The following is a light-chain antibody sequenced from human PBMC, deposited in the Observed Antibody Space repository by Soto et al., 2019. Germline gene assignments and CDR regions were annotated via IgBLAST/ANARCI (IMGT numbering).Light chain of an antibody. Sequence: DIQMTQSPSSLSASVGDRVTITCRASQSISSYLNWYQQKPGKAPKLLIYAASSLQSGVPSRFSGSGSGSDFTLTISSLQPEDSATYYCQQSYSRPYTFGQGTKVDIK. V-gene: IGKV1-39*01. CDR3: QQSYSRPYT. CDR2: AAS. CDR1: QSISSY. J-gene: IGKJ2*01.